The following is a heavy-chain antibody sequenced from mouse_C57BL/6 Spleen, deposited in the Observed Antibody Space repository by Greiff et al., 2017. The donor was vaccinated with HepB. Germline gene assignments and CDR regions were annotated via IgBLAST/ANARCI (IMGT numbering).Heavy chain of an antibody. V-gene: IGHV14-4*01. CDR2: IDPENGDT. Sequence: EVQLQQSGAELVRPGASVKLSCTASGFNIKDDYMHWVKQRPEQGLEWIGWIDPENGDTEYASKFQGKATITADTSSNTAYLQLSSLTSEDTAVYYGTAIELPGTFDYWGQGTTLTVSS. CDR3: TAIELPGTFDY. CDR1: GFNIKDDY. D-gene: IGHD4-1*01. J-gene: IGHJ2*01.